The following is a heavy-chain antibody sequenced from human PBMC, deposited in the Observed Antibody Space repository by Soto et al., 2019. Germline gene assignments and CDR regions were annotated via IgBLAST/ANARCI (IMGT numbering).Heavy chain of an antibody. Sequence: GASVKVSCKASGYTFTGYYMHWVRQAPGQGLEWMGWINPNSGGTNYAQQFQGWVTMTRDTSISTAYMDLNRLRSDDTAVYYCARGRRDYSGYYGYYFDYRGQRTPVTVSS. D-gene: IGHD3-22*01. CDR3: ARGRRDYSGYYGYYFDY. J-gene: IGHJ4*02. CDR2: INPNSGGT. V-gene: IGHV1-2*04. CDR1: GYTFTGYY.